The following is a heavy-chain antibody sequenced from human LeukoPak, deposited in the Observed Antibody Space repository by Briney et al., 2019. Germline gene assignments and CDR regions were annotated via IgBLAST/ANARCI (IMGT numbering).Heavy chain of an antibody. CDR3: AKESGTDFDY. Sequence: GGSLRLSCAASGFTFSDYYMNWIRQAPGKGLEWVTYTLSDGSFSYYADSVKGRFTISKDNSKNTLYLQMNSLRAEDTAVYYCAKESGTDFDYWGQGTLVTVSS. J-gene: IGHJ4*02. CDR1: GFTFSDYY. CDR2: TLSDGSFS. V-gene: IGHV3-30*02.